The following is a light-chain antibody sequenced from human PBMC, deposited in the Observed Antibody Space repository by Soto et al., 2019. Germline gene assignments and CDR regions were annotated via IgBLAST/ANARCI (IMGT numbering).Light chain of an antibody. CDR1: QSVSSNF. CDR3: QQYGSSPRT. Sequence: EIVLTHSPGTLSLSPWERATLSCRASQSVSSNFLAWYQQKPGQAPRLLISGASNRATGIPDRFSGSGSGTDFTLTISRLEPEDFAVYYCQQYGSSPRTFGQGTKVDIK. J-gene: IGKJ1*01. V-gene: IGKV3-20*01. CDR2: GAS.